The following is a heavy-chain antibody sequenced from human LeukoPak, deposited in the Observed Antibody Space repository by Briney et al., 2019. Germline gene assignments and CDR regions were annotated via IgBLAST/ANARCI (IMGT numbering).Heavy chain of an antibody. CDR2: INKDGSEK. CDR1: GFTFRNSW. CDR3: AREGSDWNYYYYMDV. V-gene: IGHV3-7*01. J-gene: IGHJ6*03. Sequence: GGPLRLSCAASGFTFRNSWMSWVRQAPGKGLECVSNINKDGSEKSYVDSVKGRLTISRENAKKSLYLQMNSLKAEDTAVYYCAREGSDWNYYYYMDVWGKGTTVTISS. D-gene: IGHD6-19*01.